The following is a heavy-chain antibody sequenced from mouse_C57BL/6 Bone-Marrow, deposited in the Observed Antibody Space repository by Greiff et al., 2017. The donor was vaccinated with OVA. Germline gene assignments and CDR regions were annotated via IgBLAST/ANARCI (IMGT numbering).Heavy chain of an antibody. D-gene: IGHD2-5*01. CDR2: IDPNSGGT. CDR1: GYTFTSYW. J-gene: IGHJ1*03. CDR3: ARRLYSNYGWWYFDV. V-gene: IGHV1-72*01. Sequence: QVQLQQPGAELVKPGASVKLSCKASGYTFTSYWMHWVKQRPGRGLEWIGRIDPNSGGTKYNEKFKSKATLTVDKPSSTAYMQLSSLTSEDSAVYDCARRLYSNYGWWYFDVWGTGTTVTVSS.